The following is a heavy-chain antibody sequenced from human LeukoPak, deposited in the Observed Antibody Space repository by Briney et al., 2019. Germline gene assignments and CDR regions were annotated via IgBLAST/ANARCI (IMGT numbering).Heavy chain of an antibody. D-gene: IGHD3-16*02. CDR2: IFHRGIP. Sequence: SGTLPLTCPVSGDSIRNNWWSWVRQSPGMGLEWIGQIFHRGIPNYNPSLKSRVTMSIDKSNNQLSLKMNSVTAADTAVYYCARVMGASWFFYLDVWGKGTTVTVSS. CDR3: ARVMGASWFFYLDV. V-gene: IGHV4-4*02. J-gene: IGHJ6*03. CDR1: GDSIRNNW.